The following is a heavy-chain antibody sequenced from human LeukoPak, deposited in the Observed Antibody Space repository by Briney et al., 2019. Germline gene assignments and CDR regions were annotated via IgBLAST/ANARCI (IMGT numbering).Heavy chain of an antibody. CDR3: AKDSSEAAYYDFWSGYPDFDY. Sequence: GRSLRLSCTASGFTFGDYGMSWVSQAPGKGLEWVSAISGSGGSTYYADSVKGRFTISRDNSKNTLYLQMNSLRAEDTAVYYCAKDSSEAAYYDFWSGYPDFDYWGQGTLVTVSS. V-gene: IGHV3-23*01. J-gene: IGHJ4*02. CDR2: ISGSGGST. D-gene: IGHD3-3*01. CDR1: GFTFGDYG.